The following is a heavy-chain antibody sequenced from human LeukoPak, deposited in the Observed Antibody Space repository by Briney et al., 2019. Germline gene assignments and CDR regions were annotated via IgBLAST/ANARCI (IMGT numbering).Heavy chain of an antibody. D-gene: IGHD2-21*02. J-gene: IGHJ4*02. CDR1: GGTFSSYT. Sequence: ASVKVSCKASGGTFSSYTISWMRQAPGQGLEWMGRIIPILGIANYAQEFQGRVTITADKSTSTAYMELSSLRSEDTAVYYCARARSCGGDCYSDDYWGQGTLVTVSS. CDR3: ARARSCGGDCYSDDY. CDR2: IIPILGIA. V-gene: IGHV1-69*02.